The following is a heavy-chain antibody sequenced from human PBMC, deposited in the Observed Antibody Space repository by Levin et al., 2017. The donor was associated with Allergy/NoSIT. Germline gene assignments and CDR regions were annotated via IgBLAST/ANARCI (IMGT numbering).Heavy chain of an antibody. Sequence: GESLKISCAASGFTFSSYWMSWVRQAPGKGLEWVANIKQDGSEKYYVDSVKGRFTISRDNAKNSLYLQMNSLRAEDTAVYYCARHREVTIFGVVTTSYFDYWGQGTLVTVSS. V-gene: IGHV3-7*01. D-gene: IGHD3-3*01. CDR2: IKQDGSEK. CDR3: ARHREVTIFGVVTTSYFDY. CDR1: GFTFSSYW. J-gene: IGHJ4*02.